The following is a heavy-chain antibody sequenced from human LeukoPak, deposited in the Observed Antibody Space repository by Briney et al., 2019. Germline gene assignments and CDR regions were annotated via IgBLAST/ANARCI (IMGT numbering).Heavy chain of an antibody. CDR2: IYYSGST. Sequence: PSETLSLTCTVSGGSISSGDYYWSWIRQPPGKGLEWIGYIYYSGSTYYNPSLKSRVTISVDTSKNQFSQKLSSVTAADTALYYCARDQSSSGYLDYWGQGTLVTVSS. CDR1: GGSISSGDYY. D-gene: IGHD3-22*01. V-gene: IGHV4-30-4*01. CDR3: ARDQSSSGYLDY. J-gene: IGHJ4*02.